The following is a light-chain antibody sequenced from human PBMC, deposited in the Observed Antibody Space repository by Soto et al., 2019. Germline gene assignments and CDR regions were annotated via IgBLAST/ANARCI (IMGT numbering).Light chain of an antibody. J-gene: IGKJ3*01. CDR2: DAS. Sequence: EIVLTQSPATLALSPGERATLFCGASQSCGSYLAWYQQKPGQAPRLLIYDASKRATGIPARFSGSGSGTDFTLTISSPEPEDFALYYCQQLSHWPFTFGPGTKVDIK. V-gene: IGKV3-11*01. CDR3: QQLSHWPFT. CDR1: QSCGSY.